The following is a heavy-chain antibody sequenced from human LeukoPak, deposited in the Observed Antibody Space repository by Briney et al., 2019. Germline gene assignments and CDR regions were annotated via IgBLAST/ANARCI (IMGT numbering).Heavy chain of an antibody. Sequence: SQTLSLTCTVSGGSISSGGYYWSWIRQHPEKGLEWIGYIYYSGSTYYNPSLKSRVTISVDTSKNQFSLKLSSVTAADTAVYYCARANTMIVVVIPDYFDYWGQGTLVTVSS. D-gene: IGHD3-22*01. CDR3: ARANTMIVVVIPDYFDY. V-gene: IGHV4-31*03. J-gene: IGHJ4*02. CDR2: IYYSGST. CDR1: GGSISSGGYY.